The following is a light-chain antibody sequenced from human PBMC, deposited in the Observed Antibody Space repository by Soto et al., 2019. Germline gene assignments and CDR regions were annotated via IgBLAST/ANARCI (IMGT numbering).Light chain of an antibody. V-gene: IGLV2-8*01. CDR3: SSYAGSNNLV. CDR1: NSDVGGYNF. CDR2: EVT. Sequence: QSVLTQPPSASGSPGQSVTISCTGSNSDVGGYNFVSWYQQHPGKAPKLVIYEVTKRPSGVPDRFSGSKSGNTASLTVSGLQAEDEADYFCSSYAGSNNLVFGTGTKVTAL. J-gene: IGLJ1*01.